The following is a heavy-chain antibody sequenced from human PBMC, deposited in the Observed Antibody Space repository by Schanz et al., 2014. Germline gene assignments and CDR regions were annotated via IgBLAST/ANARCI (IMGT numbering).Heavy chain of an antibody. CDR2: ISVYNHNK. Sequence: QIQLVQSGPEVKKPGATVKVSCKASGYIFINSGISWVRQAPGQGLEWMGWISVYNHNKEYDQKFQGRVTMTIDTSTSTAYMALTDLRSDDTAVYYCARDRRLFDRDDLYYFDSWGQGTLVTVSS. J-gene: IGHJ4*02. V-gene: IGHV1-18*01. D-gene: IGHD3-10*02. CDR3: ARDRRLFDRDDLYYFDS. CDR1: GYIFINSG.